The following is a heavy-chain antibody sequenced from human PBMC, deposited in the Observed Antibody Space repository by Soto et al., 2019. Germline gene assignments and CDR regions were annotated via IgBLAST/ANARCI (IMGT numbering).Heavy chain of an antibody. CDR3: AIIAVAATFDY. V-gene: IGHV4-39*01. CDR1: GGSISSSSYY. J-gene: IGHJ4*02. CDR2: IYYSGST. D-gene: IGHD6-19*01. Sequence: QLQLQESGPGLVKPSETLSLTCTVSGGSISSSSYYWGWIRQPPGKGLEWIGSIYYSGSTYYNPSLKSRVTISVDTSKNQFSLKLSSVTAADTAVYYCAIIAVAATFDYWGQGTLVTVSS.